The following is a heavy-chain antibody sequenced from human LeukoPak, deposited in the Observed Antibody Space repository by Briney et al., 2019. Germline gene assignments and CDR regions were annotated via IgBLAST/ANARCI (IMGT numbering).Heavy chain of an antibody. CDR2: IIPIFGTA. CDR3: ARRAHYDSSGYYYPPFDY. Sequence: ASVKVSCKAPGGTFSSYAISWVRQAPGQGLEWMGGIIPIFGTANYAQKFQGRVTITADESTSTAYMELSSLRSEDTAVYYCARRAHYDSSGYYYPPFDYWGQGTLVTVSS. D-gene: IGHD3-22*01. V-gene: IGHV1-69*13. J-gene: IGHJ4*02. CDR1: GGTFSSYA.